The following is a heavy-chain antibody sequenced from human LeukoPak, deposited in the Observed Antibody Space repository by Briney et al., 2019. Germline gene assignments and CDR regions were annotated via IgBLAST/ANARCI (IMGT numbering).Heavy chain of an antibody. J-gene: IGHJ4*02. CDR3: ARCGYCSGGDCSLSCPDF. V-gene: IGHV3-74*01. D-gene: IGHD2-21*02. CDR1: GFTFSSYW. Sequence: GGSLRPSCAASGFTFSSYWMHWVRQAPGKGLVWVSRINTDGSSTYHVDSVKGRFTISRDNAKNTLYLQLNSLRVEDTAVYYCARCGYCSGGDCSLSCPDFWGQGTLVTVSS. CDR2: INTDGSST.